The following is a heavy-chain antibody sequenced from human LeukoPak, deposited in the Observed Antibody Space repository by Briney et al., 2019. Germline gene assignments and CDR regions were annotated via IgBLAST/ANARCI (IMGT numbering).Heavy chain of an antibody. Sequence: PGGSLRLSCAASGFTFSDYSMNWVRQAPGKGLEWVSYISSSSTIYYADSVKGRFTISRDNAKNSLYLQMNSLRDEDTALFYCARVSFSSAFDIWGQGTMVAVSS. CDR3: ARVSFSSAFDI. J-gene: IGHJ3*02. V-gene: IGHV3-48*02. CDR1: GFTFSDYS. D-gene: IGHD2-2*01. CDR2: ISSSSTI.